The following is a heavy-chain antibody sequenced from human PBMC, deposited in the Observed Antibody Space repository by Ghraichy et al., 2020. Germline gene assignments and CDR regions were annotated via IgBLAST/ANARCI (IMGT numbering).Heavy chain of an antibody. CDR3: VRDVDYSFDY. J-gene: IGHJ4*02. D-gene: IGHD4-11*01. Sequence: GESLNISCAASGFTFSRYSMNWVRQAPGKGLEWVSYITSSSDIMSYADSVKGRFTISRDNAKNSLYLQMNSLRDEDTAVYYCVRDVDYSFDYWGQGTLATVSS. CDR2: ITSSSDIM. V-gene: IGHV3-48*02. CDR1: GFTFSRYS.